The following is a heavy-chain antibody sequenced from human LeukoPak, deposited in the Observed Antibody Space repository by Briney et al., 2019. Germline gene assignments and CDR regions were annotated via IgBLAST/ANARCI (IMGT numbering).Heavy chain of an antibody. CDR2: INEDGSEK. D-gene: IGHD6-19*01. V-gene: IGHV3-7*01. J-gene: IGHJ4*02. Sequence: PGGSLRLSCAASGFTFSSYWMHWVRQAPGKGLEWVASINEDGSEKYYVDSVKGRLTVSRDNAKNSLYLQMNSLRVEDTAVYYCTRDSGRLRLDYWGQGILVTVSS. CDR3: TRDSGRLRLDY. CDR1: GFTFSSYW.